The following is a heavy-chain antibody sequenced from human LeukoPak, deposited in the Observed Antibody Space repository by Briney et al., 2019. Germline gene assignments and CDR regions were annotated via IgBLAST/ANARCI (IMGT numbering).Heavy chain of an antibody. CDR3: AREGRWLRAFDI. D-gene: IGHD5-24*01. Sequence: GASVKVSCKASGYTFTSYGISWLRQAPGQGLEWMGWINPNSGGTNYAQKFQGRVTMTRDTSISTAYMELSRLRSDDTAVYYCAREGRWLRAFDIWGQGTMVTVSS. CDR2: INPNSGGT. CDR1: GYTFTSYG. V-gene: IGHV1-2*02. J-gene: IGHJ3*02.